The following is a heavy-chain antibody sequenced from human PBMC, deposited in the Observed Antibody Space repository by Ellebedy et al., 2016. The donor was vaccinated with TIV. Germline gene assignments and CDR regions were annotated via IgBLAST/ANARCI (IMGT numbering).Heavy chain of an antibody. Sequence: GESLKISCAASGFIFSDYYMSWIRQAPGKGLEWISYISSSGTPIFYADSVRGRFTISRDNAKNLLYLQMKSLRAEDTAVYYCARDARFIDHQHNWFDPWGQGTLVTVSS. CDR1: GFIFSDYY. D-gene: IGHD2-2*01. V-gene: IGHV3-11*01. CDR2: ISSSGTPI. J-gene: IGHJ5*02. CDR3: ARDARFIDHQHNWFDP.